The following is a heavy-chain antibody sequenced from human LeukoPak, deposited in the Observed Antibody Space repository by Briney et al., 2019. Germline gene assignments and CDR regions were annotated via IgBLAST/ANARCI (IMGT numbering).Heavy chain of an antibody. V-gene: IGHV3-48*03. CDR3: ARGLGPGPYFDY. CDR1: GFTFSSYE. CDR2: ISGSGDTL. J-gene: IGHJ4*02. D-gene: IGHD1-14*01. Sequence: AGGSMRLSCGASGFTFSSYEMNWVRQAPGKGLEWVSYISGSGDTLYYADSVKGRFTISRDNSKNSLYLQMNSLRAEDTAVYYCARGLGPGPYFDYWGQGTLVTVSS.